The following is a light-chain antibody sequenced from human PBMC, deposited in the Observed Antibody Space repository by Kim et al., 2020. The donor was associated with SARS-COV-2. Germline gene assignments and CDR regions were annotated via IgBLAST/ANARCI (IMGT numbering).Light chain of an antibody. CDR2: SND. J-gene: IGLJ2*01. CDR3: AAWDDSLNGVI. CDR1: RSNIGSNA. Sequence: GQRVTISCSGIRSNIGSNAVNWYQQLPGTAPTLLIYSNDHRPSGVPDRFSGSKSGTSASLAISGLQSEDEADYYCAAWDDSLNGVIFGGGTQLTVL. V-gene: IGLV1-44*01.